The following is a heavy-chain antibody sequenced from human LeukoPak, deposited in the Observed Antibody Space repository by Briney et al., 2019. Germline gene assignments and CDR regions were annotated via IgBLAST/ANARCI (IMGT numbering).Heavy chain of an antibody. CDR1: GYTFTSYG. J-gene: IGHJ4*02. CDR2: INPSGGST. CDR3: ARDPREFSSSWSAFDY. Sequence: GASVKVSCKASGYTFTSYGISWVRQATGQGLEWRGIINPSGGSTSCAKKFQGRVTMTRDMSTSTVYMELSSLRSEDTAVYYCARDPREFSSSWSAFDYWGQGTLVTVSS. D-gene: IGHD6-13*01. V-gene: IGHV1-46*01.